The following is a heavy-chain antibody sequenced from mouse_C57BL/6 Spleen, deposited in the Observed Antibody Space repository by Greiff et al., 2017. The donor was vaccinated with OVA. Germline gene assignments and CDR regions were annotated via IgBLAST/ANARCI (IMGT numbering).Heavy chain of an antibody. V-gene: IGHV3-6*01. CDR1: GYSITSGYY. Sequence: EVQLQQSGPGLVKPSQSLSLTCSVTGYSITSGYYWNWIRQFPGNKLEWMGYISYDGSNNYNPSLKNRISITSDTSKNQFFLKLNSVTTEDTATYYCARVDYEGAYWGQGTLVTVSA. CDR2: ISYDGSN. J-gene: IGHJ3*01. D-gene: IGHD2-4*01. CDR3: ARVDYEGAY.